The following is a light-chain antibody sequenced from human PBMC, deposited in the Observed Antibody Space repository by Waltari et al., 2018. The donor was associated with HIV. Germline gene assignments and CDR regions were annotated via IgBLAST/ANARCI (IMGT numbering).Light chain of an antibody. CDR3: AAWDDSLSVVV. CDR2: RNN. CDR1: SANLGSNY. J-gene: IGLJ2*01. V-gene: IGLV1-47*01. Sequence: QSVLTQPPSASGTPGQRVTISRSGSSANLGSNYVYWYQQLPGTAPKLLIYRNNQRPSGVPDRFSGSKSGTSASLAISGLRSEDEADYYCAAWDDSLSVVVFGGGTKLTVL.